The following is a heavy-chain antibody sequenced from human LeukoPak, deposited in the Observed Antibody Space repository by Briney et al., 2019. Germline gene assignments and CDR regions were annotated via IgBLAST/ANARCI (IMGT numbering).Heavy chain of an antibody. CDR3: ARLGYGDRDY. V-gene: IGHV3-30-3*01. CDR2: ISYDGSNK. CDR1: GFTFSSYA. J-gene: IGHJ4*02. Sequence: PGRSLRLSCAASGFTFSSYAMHWVRQAPGKGLEWVAVISYDGSNKYYADSVKGRFTISRDNSKNTLHLQMNSLRAEDTAVYYCARLGYGDRDYWGQGTLVTVSS. D-gene: IGHD4-17*01.